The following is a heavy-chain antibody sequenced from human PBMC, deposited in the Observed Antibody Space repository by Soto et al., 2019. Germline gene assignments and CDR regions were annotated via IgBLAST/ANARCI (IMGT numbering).Heavy chain of an antibody. CDR2: IYYSGST. J-gene: IGHJ4*02. CDR1: GGSISSSSYY. Sequence: QLQLQESGPGLVKPSETLSLTCTVSGGSISSSSYYWGWIRQPPGKGLEWIGSIYYSGSTYYNPSLKSRVTISVDTSKNQSSLKLSSVTAADTAVYYCARHFDASRYLDWLPSGFDYWGQGTLVTVSS. V-gene: IGHV4-39*01. CDR3: ARHFDASRYLDWLPSGFDY. D-gene: IGHD3-9*01.